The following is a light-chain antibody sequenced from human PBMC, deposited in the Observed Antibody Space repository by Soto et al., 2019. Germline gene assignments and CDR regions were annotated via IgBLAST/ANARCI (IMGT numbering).Light chain of an antibody. J-gene: IGKJ2*01. CDR3: QQYIYWPYT. CDR2: GAS. CDR1: QTIRNN. Sequence: EIVMTQSPVTLSVSPGERATLSCRASQTIRNNLAWYQVRPGQAPRLVIFGASNRATGFPARFSGSGSGTEFTLSISSLQSEDFAVYYCQQYIYWPYTFGQGTKV. V-gene: IGKV3-15*01.